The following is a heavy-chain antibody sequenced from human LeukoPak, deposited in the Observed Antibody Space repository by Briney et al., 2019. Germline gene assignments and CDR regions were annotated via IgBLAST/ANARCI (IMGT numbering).Heavy chain of an antibody. Sequence: SETLSLTCAIYSESFSGYFWSWIRQPPGKGLEWIGEINYSGSTNYNPSLKSRVTISVDTSKNQFSLKLSSVTAADTAVYYCARDGYSGSDALWGQGTLVTVSS. CDR3: ARDGYSGSDAL. J-gene: IGHJ4*02. V-gene: IGHV4-34*01. CDR1: SESFSGYF. D-gene: IGHD5-12*01. CDR2: INYSGST.